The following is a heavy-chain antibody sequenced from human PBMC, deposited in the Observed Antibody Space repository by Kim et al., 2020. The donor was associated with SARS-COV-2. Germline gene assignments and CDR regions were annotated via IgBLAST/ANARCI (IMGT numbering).Heavy chain of an antibody. CDR2: INEIGSEK. J-gene: IGHJ4*02. CDR3: ARDRERALDF. CDR1: GFSFRSDA. V-gene: IGHV3-7*01. Sequence: GGSLRLSCAASGFSFRSDAMSWVRQTPGKGLEWIGQINEIGSEKYYMDSVKGRFTISRDKAKNSLYLQMDSLRAEDTAVYYCARDRERALDFGGRGILDTVTS.